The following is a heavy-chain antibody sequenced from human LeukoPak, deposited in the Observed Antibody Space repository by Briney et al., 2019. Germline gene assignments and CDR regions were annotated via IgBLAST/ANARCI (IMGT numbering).Heavy chain of an antibody. CDR3: AKGEIVVGTSFDY. J-gene: IGHJ4*02. CDR1: GFTFSSYG. D-gene: IGHD3-22*01. CDR2: ISYDGSNK. V-gene: IGHV3-30*18. Sequence: GRSLRLSCAASGFTFSSYGMHWVRQAPGKGLEWVAVISYDGSNKYYADSVKGRFTISRDNSKNTLYLQMNSLRAEDTAVYYCAKGEIVVGTSFDYWGQGTLVTVSS.